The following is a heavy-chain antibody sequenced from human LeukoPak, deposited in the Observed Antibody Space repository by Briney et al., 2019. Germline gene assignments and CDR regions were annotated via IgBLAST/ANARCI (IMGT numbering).Heavy chain of an antibody. CDR3: ARDRGWVAHDY. J-gene: IGHJ4*02. CDR2: IKEDGSET. D-gene: IGHD3-16*01. V-gene: IGHV3-7*01. CDR1: GFTFSSSW. Sequence: GGSLRLFCVVSGFTFSSSWMSWVRQAPGKGLEWVANIKEDGSETNYVDSVKGRFTISRDNAKNSLYMQLNSLRVEDTAVYYCARDRGWVAHDYWGQGTLVIVSS.